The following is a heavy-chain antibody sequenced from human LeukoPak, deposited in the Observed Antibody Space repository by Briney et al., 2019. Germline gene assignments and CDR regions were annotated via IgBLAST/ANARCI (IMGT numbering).Heavy chain of an antibody. V-gene: IGHV3-7*01. D-gene: IGHD2-15*01. J-gene: IGHJ6*03. CDR2: IKQDGSEK. CDR3: ARDSVVVPTYYYYMDV. CDR1: GFTFSSYE. Sequence: GGSLRLSCAASGFTFSSYEMNWVRQAPGKGLEWVANIKQDGSEKYYVDSVKGRFTISRDNAKNSLYLQMNSLRAEDTAVHYCARDSVVVPTYYYYMDVWGKGTTVTVSS.